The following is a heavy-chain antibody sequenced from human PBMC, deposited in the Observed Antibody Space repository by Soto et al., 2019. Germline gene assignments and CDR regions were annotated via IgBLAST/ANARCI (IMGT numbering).Heavy chain of an antibody. CDR1: VYIFPIYV. J-gene: IGHJ4*02. Sequence: GESPNISFKGSVYIFPIYVIGGVRDVPCKGREWMGIIYPCDSDTRYSPSFQVQVTISADKSISTAYLQWSSLKASDTALYYCARHVDIVATITATDYWGKGTLVTVSS. D-gene: IGHD5-12*01. CDR3: ARHVDIVATITATDY. V-gene: IGHV5-51*01. CDR2: IYPCDSDT.